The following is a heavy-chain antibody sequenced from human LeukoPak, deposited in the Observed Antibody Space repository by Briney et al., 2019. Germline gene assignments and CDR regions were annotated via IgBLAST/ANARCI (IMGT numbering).Heavy chain of an antibody. V-gene: IGHV4-59*01. CDR1: GGPFSSYY. Sequence: SETLSLTCAVYGGPFSSYYWSWIRQPPGKGLEWIGYIYYSGSTNYKPSVKSRVTISVDTSKNQFSLKLSSVTAADTAVYYCARGGYYGSGNDFRFDPWGQGTLVTVSS. D-gene: IGHD3-10*01. CDR3: ARGGYYGSGNDFRFDP. J-gene: IGHJ5*02. CDR2: IYYSGST.